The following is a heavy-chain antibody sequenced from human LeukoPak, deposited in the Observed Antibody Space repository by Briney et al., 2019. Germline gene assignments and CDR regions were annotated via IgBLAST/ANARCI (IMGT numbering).Heavy chain of an antibody. Sequence: GGSLRLSCAASGLTFDDYGMNWVRQAPGKGLEWVSGINWNGRSTGYADSVKGRFTISRDNAKNSLYLQMNSLRADDTALYYCAKAAAGLFDWYFDLWGRGTLVTVSS. D-gene: IGHD6-13*01. V-gene: IGHV3-20*04. CDR2: INWNGRST. J-gene: IGHJ2*01. CDR1: GLTFDDYG. CDR3: AKAAAGLFDWYFDL.